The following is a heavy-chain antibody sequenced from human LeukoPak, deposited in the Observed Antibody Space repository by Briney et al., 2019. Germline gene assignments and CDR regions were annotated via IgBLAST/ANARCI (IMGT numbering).Heavy chain of an antibody. CDR1: GFTFSTYG. CDR2: MWYDGSNK. J-gene: IGHJ6*02. CDR3: ASTVTTPYYYYGMDV. Sequence: PGGSLRLSCAASGFTFSTYGMHWVRQTPGKGLEWVAVMWYDGSNKYYADSVKGRFTISRDNSKNTLDLQMNSLRVEDTAVYYCASTVTTPYYYYGMDVWGQGTTVTVSS. D-gene: IGHD4-17*01. V-gene: IGHV3-33*01.